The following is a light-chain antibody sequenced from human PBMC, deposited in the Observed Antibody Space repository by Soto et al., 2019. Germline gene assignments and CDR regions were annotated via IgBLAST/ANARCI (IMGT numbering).Light chain of an antibody. CDR1: QSVSSY. J-gene: IGKJ4*01. Sequence: EIVMTQSPATLSVSPGGRATLSCRASQSVSSYLAWYQQKPGQAPRLLXYDASNRATGIPARFSGSGSGTDFTLTISSLEPEDFAVYYCQQRSNWPPLTFGGGTKVDIK. CDR3: QQRSNWPPLT. CDR2: DAS. V-gene: IGKV3-11*01.